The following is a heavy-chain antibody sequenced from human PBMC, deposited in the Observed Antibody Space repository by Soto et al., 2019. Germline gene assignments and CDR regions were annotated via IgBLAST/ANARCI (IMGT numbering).Heavy chain of an antibody. CDR1: GGSLSNYN. Sequence: QMQLQESGPGLVKPSETLSLTCFVSGGSLSNYNWNWVRQPPGKGLEWIGSIYYSGNTNFNPSLNSRVTMSVDTSKNQSSLDLSSVTAADTAVYFCAKFGLDTRAFDIWGQGTPVTVSS. J-gene: IGHJ3*02. CDR2: IYYSGNT. D-gene: IGHD3-16*01. CDR3: AKFGLDTRAFDI. V-gene: IGHV4-59*01.